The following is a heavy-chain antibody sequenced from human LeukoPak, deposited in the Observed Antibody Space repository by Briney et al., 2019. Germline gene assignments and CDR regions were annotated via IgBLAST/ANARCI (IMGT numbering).Heavy chain of an antibody. J-gene: IGHJ4*02. V-gene: IGHV3-30-3*01. CDR1: GFTFSTYA. CDR2: ISYDGSNK. Sequence: GGSLRLSCAASGFTFSTYAMHWVRQAPGKGLEWVTVISYDGSNKYYADSVKGRFTISRDNSKNTLYLQMNSLRAEDTAVYYCARGGAPDSSGYYYGFGDYWGQGTLVTVSS. D-gene: IGHD3-22*01. CDR3: ARGGAPDSSGYYYGFGDY.